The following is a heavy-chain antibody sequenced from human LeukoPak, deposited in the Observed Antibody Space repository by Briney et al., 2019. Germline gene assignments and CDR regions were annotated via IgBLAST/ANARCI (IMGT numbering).Heavy chain of an antibody. V-gene: IGHV3-23*01. CDR2: ISGSGGST. Sequence: GASLRLSCAASGFIFSSYAMSWVRQAPGKGLEWVSAISGSGGSTYYADSVKGRFTISRDNSKNTLYLQMNSLRAEDTAVYYCAKVYDYFWGSYRDFDYWGQGTLSPSPQ. CDR3: AKVYDYFWGSYRDFDY. CDR1: GFIFSSYA. J-gene: IGHJ4*02. D-gene: IGHD3-16*02.